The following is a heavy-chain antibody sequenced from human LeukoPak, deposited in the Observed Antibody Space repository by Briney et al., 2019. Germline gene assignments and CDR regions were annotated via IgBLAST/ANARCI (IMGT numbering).Heavy chain of an antibody. Sequence: ASVKVSCKASGYTFTNNFMHWVRQAPGQGLEWIGIINPSGDNTWYAQKFQGRVTMTRDMATSTDYLEVSSLRSEDTAVYYCARVGVTTIRNWFDPWGQGTLVTVSS. D-gene: IGHD2-21*02. V-gene: IGHV1-46*01. CDR2: INPSGDNT. J-gene: IGHJ5*02. CDR3: ARVGVTTIRNWFDP. CDR1: GYTFTNNF.